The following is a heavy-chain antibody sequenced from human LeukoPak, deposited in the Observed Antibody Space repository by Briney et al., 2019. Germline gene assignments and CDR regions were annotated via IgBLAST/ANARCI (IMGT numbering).Heavy chain of an antibody. CDR3: AKDYYDFWSGYLTYYYYYMDV. D-gene: IGHD3-3*01. J-gene: IGHJ6*03. CDR1: GFTVSSNY. Sequence: GGSLRLSCAASGFTVSSNYMSWVRQAPGKGLEWVSVIYSGGSTYYADSVKGRFTISRDNSKNTLYLQMNSLRAEDTAVYYCAKDYYDFWSGYLTYYYYYMDVWGKGTTVTVSS. CDR2: IYSGGST. V-gene: IGHV3-53*05.